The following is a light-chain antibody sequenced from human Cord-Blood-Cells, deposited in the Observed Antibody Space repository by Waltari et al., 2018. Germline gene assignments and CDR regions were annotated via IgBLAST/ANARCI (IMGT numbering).Light chain of an antibody. J-gene: IGKJ1*01. Sequence: DMQMTLYPSSLSASVGDSTAIRCRASQGISNYLAWYQQKPGKVPKLLIYAASTLQSGVPSRFSGSGSGTDFTLTISSLQPEDVATYYCQKYNSAPPWTFGQGTKVEIK. CDR3: QKYNSAPPWT. V-gene: IGKV1-27*01. CDR2: AAS. CDR1: QGISNY.